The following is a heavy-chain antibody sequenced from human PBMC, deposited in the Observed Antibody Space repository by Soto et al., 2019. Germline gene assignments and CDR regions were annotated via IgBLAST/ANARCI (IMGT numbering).Heavy chain of an antibody. V-gene: IGHV1-18*04. CDR1: GYTFSNYG. CDR2: ISGYNGLT. D-gene: IGHD3-10*01. J-gene: IGHJ4*02. Sequence: QVQLVQSGDEVKKSGASVKVSCKASGYTFSNYGINWVRQAPGQGLEWMGWISGYNGLTAYAQSVQGRVTMTIDTPTRTAFMELTSLRSNDTAVYYCARDEGIRGFDSWGPGTLVTVSS. CDR3: ARDEGIRGFDS.